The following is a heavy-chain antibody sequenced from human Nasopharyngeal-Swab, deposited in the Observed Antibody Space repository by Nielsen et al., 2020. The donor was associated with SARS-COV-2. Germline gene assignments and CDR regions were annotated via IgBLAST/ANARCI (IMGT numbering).Heavy chain of an antibody. Sequence: SGPTLVKPTQTLTLTCTFSGFSLSTSAVGVGWILQPPGKALEWLALIYLNDDKRYSPSLKSRLTITKDTSKNQVVLTMTNMEPVDTATYYCARVDVDTSMTHWGQGTLVTVSS. CDR3: ARVDVDTSMTH. CDR2: IYLNDDK. V-gene: IGHV2-5*01. J-gene: IGHJ4*02. D-gene: IGHD5-18*01. CDR1: GFSLSTSAVG.